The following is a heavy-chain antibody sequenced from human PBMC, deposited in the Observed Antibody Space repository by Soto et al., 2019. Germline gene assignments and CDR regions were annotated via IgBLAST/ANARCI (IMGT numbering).Heavy chain of an antibody. V-gene: IGHV1-69*05. D-gene: IGHD2-15*01. CDR2: IIPNFDTP. CDR3: ARSGGLDRDFNY. J-gene: IGHJ4*02. Sequence: GASVKVSCKASGYTFSSYAISWVRQAPGQGLEWMGGIIPNFDTPIYAQKFQDRVTITTDESTSTAYMQLSSLRSGDTAVYYCARSGGLDRDFNYWGQGSLVTGSS. CDR1: GYTFSSYA.